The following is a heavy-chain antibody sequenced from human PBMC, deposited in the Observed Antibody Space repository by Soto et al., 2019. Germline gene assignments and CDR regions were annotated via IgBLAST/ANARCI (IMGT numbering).Heavy chain of an antibody. D-gene: IGHD1-1*01. V-gene: IGHV4-4*02. CDR2: IFHSGTT. J-gene: IGHJ4*02. CDR1: GDSISSSHW. CDR3: ARQLERGDLPEGFEY. Sequence: QVQLQESGPGLVEPSGTLSLTCAVSGDSISSSHWWSWICQSPGKGLEWIGEIFHSGTTKYNPSLESRVTMSVDKSNNQLSLKLRSVTAADTAVYYCARQLERGDLPEGFEYWGQGTLATVSS.